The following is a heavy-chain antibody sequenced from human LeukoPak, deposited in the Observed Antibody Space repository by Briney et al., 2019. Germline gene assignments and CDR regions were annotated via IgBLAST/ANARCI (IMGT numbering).Heavy chain of an antibody. Sequence: GGSLRLSCAASGFTFSSYSMNRVRQAPGKGLEWVSYISSSSSTIYYADSVKGRFTISRDIAKNSLYLQMNSLRAEDTAVYFCARDHYSDYYDTSSYPGGYWGQGTLVTVSS. CDR3: ARDHYSDYYDTSSYPGGY. CDR1: GFTFSSYS. J-gene: IGHJ4*02. D-gene: IGHD3-22*01. V-gene: IGHV3-48*01. CDR2: ISSSSSTI.